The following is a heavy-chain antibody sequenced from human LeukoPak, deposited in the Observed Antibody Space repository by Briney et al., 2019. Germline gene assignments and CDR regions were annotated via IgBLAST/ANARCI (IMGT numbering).Heavy chain of an antibody. J-gene: IGHJ4*02. D-gene: IGHD1-26*01. V-gene: IGHV3-30-3*01. CDR3: TNAPTVGAPPPYYFDS. Sequence: GGSLRLSCAASGFTFSSYAMHWVRQAPGKGLEWVAVISYDGSNKYYADSVKGRFTISRDNSKNTLYLQMNSLRAEDTAVYHCTNAPTVGAPPPYYFDSWGRGTLVAVSS. CDR1: GFTFSSYA. CDR2: ISYDGSNK.